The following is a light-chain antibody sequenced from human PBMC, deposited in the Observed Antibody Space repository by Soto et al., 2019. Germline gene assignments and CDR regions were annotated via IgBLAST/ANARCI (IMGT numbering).Light chain of an antibody. CDR3: QQYVGLPPT. CDR2: RAS. V-gene: IGKV3-20*01. CDR1: QSVARD. Sequence: EIVLTQSPGTLSLSPGETATLSCRASQSVARDLTWYQHKPGQAPRLLISRASTGATGIPDRFSGSGSGTDFTLTINRLEPEDSAVYYCQQYVGLPPTFGQGTKVEIK. J-gene: IGKJ1*01.